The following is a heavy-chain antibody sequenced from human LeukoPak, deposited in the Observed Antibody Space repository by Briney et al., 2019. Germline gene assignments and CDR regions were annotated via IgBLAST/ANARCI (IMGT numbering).Heavy chain of an antibody. CDR3: AKDTRRITAMMIDY. J-gene: IGHJ4*02. CDR2: ISGSGGST. Sequence: PGGSLRLSCAASGFTFSSYAMSWVRQAPGKGLEWVSAISGSGGSTYYADSVKGRFTISRDNSKNTLYLQMNSLRVEDAAVYYCAKDTRRITAMMIDYWGQGALVTVSS. V-gene: IGHV3-23*01. CDR1: GFTFSSYA. D-gene: IGHD5-18*01.